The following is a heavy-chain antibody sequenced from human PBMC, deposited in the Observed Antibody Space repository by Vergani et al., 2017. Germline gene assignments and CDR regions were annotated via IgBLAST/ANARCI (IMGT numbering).Heavy chain of an antibody. Sequence: QLQLQESGPGLVKPSETLSLICTVSGGSISRSSYYWGWIRQPPGKGLEWIGSMYYSGSTYYNPSLESRVTMSVDTSKSQFSLKLSSVTAADTAVYYCARGETRTDWFDPWGQGTLVTVSS. CDR3: ARGETRTDWFDP. D-gene: IGHD3/OR15-3a*01. J-gene: IGHJ5*02. V-gene: IGHV4-39*01. CDR1: GGSISRSSYY. CDR2: MYYSGST.